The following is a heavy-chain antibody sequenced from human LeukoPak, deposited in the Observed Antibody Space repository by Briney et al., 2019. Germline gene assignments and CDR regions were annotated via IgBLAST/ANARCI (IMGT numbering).Heavy chain of an antibody. CDR3: AREEIGWFDYYYGMDV. V-gene: IGHV1-2*04. D-gene: IGHD6-19*01. CDR1: GYTFTGYY. Sequence: ASVKVSCKASGYTFTGYYMHWVRQAPGQGLEWMGWINPNSGGTNYAQKFQGWVTMTRDTSISTAYMELSRLRSDDTAVYYCAREEIGWFDYYYGMDVWGQGTTVTVPS. CDR2: INPNSGGT. J-gene: IGHJ6*02.